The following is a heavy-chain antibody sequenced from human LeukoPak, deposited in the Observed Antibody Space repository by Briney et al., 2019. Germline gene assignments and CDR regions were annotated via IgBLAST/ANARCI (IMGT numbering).Heavy chain of an antibody. CDR3: ARTIFGVVIIPYFDY. V-gene: IGHV3-21*01. CDR2: ISSSSSYI. D-gene: IGHD3-3*01. Sequence: GGSLRLSXAASGFTFSSYSMNWVRQAPGKGLEWVSSISSSSSYIYYADSVKGRFTISRDNAKNSLYLQMNSLRAEDTAVYYCARTIFGVVIIPYFDYWGQGTLVTVSS. CDR1: GFTFSSYS. J-gene: IGHJ4*02.